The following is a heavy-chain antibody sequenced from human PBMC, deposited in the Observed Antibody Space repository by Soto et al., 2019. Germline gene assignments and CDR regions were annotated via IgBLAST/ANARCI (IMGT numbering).Heavy chain of an antibody. J-gene: IGHJ1*01. CDR1: GGTFSSYT. D-gene: IGHD2-2*01. CDR3: ARGCSSTSCYQNAEYFQH. Sequence: SVKVSCKASGGTFSSYTISWVRQAPGQGLEWMGRIIPILGIANYAQKFQGRVTITADKSTSTAYMELSSLRSEDTAVYYCARGCSSTSCYQNAEYFQHWGQGTLVTVSS. CDR2: IIPILGIA. V-gene: IGHV1-69*02.